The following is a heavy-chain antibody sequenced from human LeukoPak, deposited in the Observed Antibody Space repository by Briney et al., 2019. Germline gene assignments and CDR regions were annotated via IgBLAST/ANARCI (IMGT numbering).Heavy chain of an antibody. Sequence: GGSLRLSCAASGFTFSSYSMNWVRQAPGKGLEWVSAISGSGGSTYYADSVKGRFTLSRDNSKNTLYLQMNSLRAEDTAVCYCAKGYSSGWSGFSAFDYWGQGTLVTVSS. CDR1: GFTFSSYS. CDR2: ISGSGGST. CDR3: AKGYSSGWSGFSAFDY. V-gene: IGHV3-23*01. J-gene: IGHJ4*02. D-gene: IGHD6-19*01.